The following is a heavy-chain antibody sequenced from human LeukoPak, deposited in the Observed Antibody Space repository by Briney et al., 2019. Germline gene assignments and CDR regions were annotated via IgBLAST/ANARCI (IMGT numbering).Heavy chain of an antibody. Sequence: GGSLRLSCVPSAFTLSTYAMTWVRQAPGKGLEWVSYISSSGTTIYYADSVKGRFTISRDNAKNSLYLQMNSLTAEDTAVYYCARGRFMIPFGGQGTLVTVSS. V-gene: IGHV3-48*03. CDR2: ISSSGTTI. CDR3: ARGRFMIPF. CDR1: AFTLSTYA. D-gene: IGHD3-16*01. J-gene: IGHJ4*02.